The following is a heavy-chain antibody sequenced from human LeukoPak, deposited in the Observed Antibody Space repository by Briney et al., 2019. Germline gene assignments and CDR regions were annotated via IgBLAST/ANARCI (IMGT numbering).Heavy chain of an antibody. V-gene: IGHV1-69*05. CDR3: ARDRYSGYEYAFDY. CDR1: GYTFTGYY. D-gene: IGHD5-12*01. Sequence: SVKVSCKASGYTFTGYYMHWVRQAPGQGLEWMGRIIPIFGTANYAQKFQGRVTITTDESTSTAYMELSSLRSEDTAVYYCARDRYSGYEYAFDYWGQGTLVTVSS. CDR2: IIPIFGTA. J-gene: IGHJ4*02.